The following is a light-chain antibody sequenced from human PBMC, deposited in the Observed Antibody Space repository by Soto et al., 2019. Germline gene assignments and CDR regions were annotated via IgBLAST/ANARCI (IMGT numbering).Light chain of an antibody. J-gene: IGLJ1*01. V-gene: IGLV2-11*01. Sequence: QSALTPPRSVSGSPGQSVTISCTGTCSDVGTYDFVSWYQQHPGKAPRLMIFDVSERPSGVPDRFSGSKSGNTASLTISGLQAEDEADYYCCLYAVTFYVFGTGTKLTVL. CDR2: DVS. CDR3: CLYAVTFYV. CDR1: CSDVGTYDF.